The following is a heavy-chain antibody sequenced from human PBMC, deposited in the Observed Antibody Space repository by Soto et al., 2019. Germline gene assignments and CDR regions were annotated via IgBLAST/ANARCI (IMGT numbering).Heavy chain of an antibody. Sequence: GGSLRLSCAASGFTFSMYWMHWVRQVPGKGPEWVSRINDDGSSTNYADSVKGRFTISRDNAKNSLYLQMNSLRAEDTAVYYCASIRAHDAFDIWGQGTMVTVSS. V-gene: IGHV3-74*01. J-gene: IGHJ3*02. CDR2: INDDGSST. CDR1: GFTFSMYW. CDR3: ASIRAHDAFDI.